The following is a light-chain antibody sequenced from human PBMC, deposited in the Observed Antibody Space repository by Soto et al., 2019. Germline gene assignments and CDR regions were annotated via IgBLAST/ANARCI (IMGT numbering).Light chain of an antibody. J-gene: IGKJ2*01. CDR3: QQSNKWPYT. CDR2: GAS. V-gene: IGKV3-15*01. Sequence: ERVMTQSPATLSVSPGERATLSCRASQSVSSNLAWYQQKPGQAPRLLFYGASTRATGIPARFSGTGSGTDFTLTISSLQSEDFAVYYCQQSNKWPYTFGQGTKLEIK. CDR1: QSVSSN.